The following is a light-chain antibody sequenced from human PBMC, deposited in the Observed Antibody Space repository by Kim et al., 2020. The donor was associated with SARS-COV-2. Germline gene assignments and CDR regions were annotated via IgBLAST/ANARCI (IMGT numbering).Light chain of an antibody. CDR1: SIGSKD. V-gene: IGLV3-21*04. J-gene: IGLJ3*02. CDR3: QVLDRRSGHAV. CDR2: YDT. Sequence: SYELTQPPSVSVAPGETARITCGGESIGSKDVHWYQQRPGQAPVLVIFYDTIRPSGIPERFSGSNSGNTATLTISRVEAGDEADYFCQVLDRRSGHAVFAGVTQQTGL.